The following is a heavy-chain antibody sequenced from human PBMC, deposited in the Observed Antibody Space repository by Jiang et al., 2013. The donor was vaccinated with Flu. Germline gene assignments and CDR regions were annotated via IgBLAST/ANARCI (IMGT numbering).Heavy chain of an antibody. V-gene: IGHV6-1*01. CDR2: TYYRSKWYN. D-gene: IGHD1-1*01. Sequence: QTLSLTCAISGDSVSSKIAAWNWIRQSPSRGLEWLGRTYYRSKWYNDYAVSVKSRITINPDTSKNQFSLHLNSVTPEDTAVYFCARGGYNSGTIFDYWAQGTLVTVSS. CDR3: ARGGYNSGTIFDY. CDR1: GDSVSSKIAA. J-gene: IGHJ4*02.